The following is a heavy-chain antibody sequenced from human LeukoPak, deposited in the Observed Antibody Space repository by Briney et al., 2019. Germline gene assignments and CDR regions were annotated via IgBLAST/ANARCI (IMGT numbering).Heavy chain of an antibody. CDR3: ARGYYDSSGYYSGSRVFDY. V-gene: IGHV4-34*01. Sequence: SETLSLTCAVYGGSFSGYYWSWIRQPPGKGLEWIGEINHSGSTNYNPSLKSRVTISVDTSKNQFSLKLSSVTAAVTAVYYCARGYYDSSGYYSGSRVFDYWGQGTLVTVSS. CDR2: INHSGST. J-gene: IGHJ4*02. CDR1: GGSFSGYY. D-gene: IGHD3-22*01.